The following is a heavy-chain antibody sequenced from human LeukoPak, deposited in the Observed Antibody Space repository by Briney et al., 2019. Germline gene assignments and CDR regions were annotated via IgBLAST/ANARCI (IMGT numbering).Heavy chain of an antibody. D-gene: IGHD6-19*01. V-gene: IGHV4-34*01. Sequence: SETLSLTCGVYGGSFSGHYWSWIRQPPGKGLEWIGENNDSGSTNYNPSLKSRVTISVDTSKNYFSLKLSSVTAADTAVYYCARGRRKWLVPPSDYYFYMDVWGKGTTVTVSS. CDR2: NNDSGST. J-gene: IGHJ6*03. CDR3: ARGRRKWLVPPSDYYFYMDV. CDR1: GGSFSGHY.